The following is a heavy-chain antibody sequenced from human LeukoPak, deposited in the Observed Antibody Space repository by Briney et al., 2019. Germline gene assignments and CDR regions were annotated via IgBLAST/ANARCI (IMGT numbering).Heavy chain of an antibody. CDR2: IFHSGTT. CDR1: GAPFSGYY. J-gene: IGHJ4*02. V-gene: IGHV4-34*12. CDR3: ARHALLATHSNHFDY. D-gene: IGHD3-3*02. Sequence: PSETLSLTCAVYGAPFSGYYWSRIRQSPGKGLEWIGDIFHSGTTYYNPSLKSRVTMSVDTSKNRFSLKLSSVTAADTAVYYCARHALLATHSNHFDYWGQGTPVTVSS.